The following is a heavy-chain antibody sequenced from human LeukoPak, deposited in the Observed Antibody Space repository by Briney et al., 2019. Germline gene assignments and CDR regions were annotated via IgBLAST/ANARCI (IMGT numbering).Heavy chain of an antibody. J-gene: IGHJ5*02. V-gene: IGHV3-66*02. CDR2: IWIDGTT. Sequence: GGSLRLSCVVSGFTVSTSYMAWVRQAPGKGLECVSLIWIDGTTHYADSVKGRFTIPGDNSKNTLYLQMNSLRPEDTAVYYCATKYGESWGQGTLVTVSS. D-gene: IGHD4/OR15-4a*01. CDR1: GFTVSTSY. CDR3: ATKYGES.